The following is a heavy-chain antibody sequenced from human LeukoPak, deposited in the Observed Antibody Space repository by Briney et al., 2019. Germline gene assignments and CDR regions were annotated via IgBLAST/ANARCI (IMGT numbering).Heavy chain of an antibody. CDR3: ARVNRRYYCDRSRSGYSTSSYFDY. J-gene: IGHJ4*02. D-gene: IGHD3-22*01. CDR1: GGSFSGYY. V-gene: IGHV4-34*01. CDR2: INHSGST. Sequence: SETLSLTCAVYGGSFSGYYWSWIRQPPGKGLEWIGEINHSGSTNYNPSLKSRVTISVDTSKNQFSLKLSSVTAADTAVYYCARVNRRYYCDRSRSGYSTSSYFDYWGQGTLVTVSS.